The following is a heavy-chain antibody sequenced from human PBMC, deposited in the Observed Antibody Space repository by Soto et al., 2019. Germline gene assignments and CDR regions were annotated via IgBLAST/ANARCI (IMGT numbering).Heavy chain of an antibody. V-gene: IGHV1-3*01. CDR3: ARGDFYPAFYVMDV. Sequence: QVQLVQSGAEVKKPGASGQVSCKTSGYTFTGYAIHWVRQAPGQRLGWMGWINSGIGNTKYSQKFQGRVTITRDTSANTVYMYLTSLRSEDTAVYSCARGDFYPAFYVMDVWGQVTTVTVSS. CDR1: GYTFTGYA. J-gene: IGHJ6*02. CDR2: INSGIGNT. D-gene: IGHD2-21*02.